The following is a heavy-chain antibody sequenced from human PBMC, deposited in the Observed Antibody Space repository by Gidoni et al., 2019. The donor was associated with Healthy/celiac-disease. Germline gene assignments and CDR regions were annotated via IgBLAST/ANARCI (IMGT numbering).Heavy chain of an antibody. CDR3: ARDFSGERFDP. D-gene: IGHD3-10*01. Sequence: QVQLQESGPGLVKPSETLSLTCTVSGGSISSYYWSWIRQPPGKGLEWIGYIYYSGSTNYNPPLKSRVTISVDTSKNQFSLKLSSVTAADTAVYYCARDFSGERFDPWGQGTLVTVSS. V-gene: IGHV4-59*01. CDR1: GGSISSYY. J-gene: IGHJ5*02. CDR2: IYYSGST.